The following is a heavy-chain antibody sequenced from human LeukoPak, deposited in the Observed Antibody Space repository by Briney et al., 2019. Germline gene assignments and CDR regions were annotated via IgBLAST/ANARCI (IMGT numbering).Heavy chain of an antibody. Sequence: SVKLFCKASGRPYSSYDIRWVREAPGQGLEGMRELIPICCTAICAQKFQGRVTVTADESTSTAYLDLSSLRSEDTAVYYCAIDPPTTYYDILTGYSRVPGWFDPWGQGPLVPVSS. CDR2: LIPICCTA. CDR1: GRPYSSYD. CDR3: AIDPPTTYYDILTGYSRVPGWFDP. J-gene: IGHJ5*02. V-gene: IGHV1-69*13. D-gene: IGHD3-9*01.